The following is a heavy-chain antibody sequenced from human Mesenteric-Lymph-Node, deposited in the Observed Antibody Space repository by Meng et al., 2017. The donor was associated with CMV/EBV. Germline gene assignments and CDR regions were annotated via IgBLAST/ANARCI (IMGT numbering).Heavy chain of an antibody. CDR2: VYYSGST. CDR3: ARNRTRVTETGKYNWFDP. J-gene: IGHJ5*02. Sequence: SGTDDYWGWIRRPPGRGLEWIASVYYSGSTSYNPSLKSRVTMSVDTSKNQFSLDLSAVTPADTAIYYCARNRTRVTETGKYNWFDPWGRGILVTVSS. D-gene: IGHD2-2*01. V-gene: IGHV4-39*01. CDR1: SGTDDY.